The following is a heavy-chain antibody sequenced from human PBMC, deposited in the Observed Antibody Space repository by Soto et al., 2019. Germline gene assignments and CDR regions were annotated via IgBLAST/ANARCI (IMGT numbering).Heavy chain of an antibody. CDR1: GFTFDDYA. CDR3: AKMLARRDVAGPAFGGAFDI. J-gene: IGHJ3*02. D-gene: IGHD3-16*01. V-gene: IGHV3-23*01. Sequence: PGGSLRLSCAASGFTFDDYAMHWVRQVPGKGLEWVSGISWSGGSTYYADSVKGRFTITRDNSKNTLYLQMNSLRAEDTAVYYCAKMLARRDVAGPAFGGAFDIWGQGTMVTVSS. CDR2: ISWSGGST.